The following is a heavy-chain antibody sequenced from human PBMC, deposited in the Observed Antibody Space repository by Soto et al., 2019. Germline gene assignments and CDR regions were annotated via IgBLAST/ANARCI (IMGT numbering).Heavy chain of an antibody. J-gene: IGHJ6*02. CDR3: ARVSGAGSHIHYFYGMDV. D-gene: IGHD3-10*01. CDR2: PYTGNSDT. CDR1: GYSFTRYW. V-gene: IGHV5-51*01. Sequence: PGAYLKISCKGSGYSFTRYWIGWVRQMKGTGLAWMGIPYTGNSDTRYSPSFHGQVPISADKSISTAYRQRSRLKASDTAVYYCARVSGAGSHIHYFYGMDVWGQGTTVAISS.